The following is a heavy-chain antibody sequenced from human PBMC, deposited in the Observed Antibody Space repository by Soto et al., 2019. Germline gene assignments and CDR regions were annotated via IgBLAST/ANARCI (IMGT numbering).Heavy chain of an antibody. CDR3: AKGPKEGFGGGYPDYFDY. V-gene: IGHV3-23*01. J-gene: IGHJ4*02. Sequence: GGSLRLSCAASGFTFSSYAMSWVRQAPGKGLEWVSAIRGSGGSTYYADSVKGRFTISRDNSKNTLYLQMNSLRAEDTAVYYCAKGPKEGFGGGYPDYFDYWGQGTLVTVSS. CDR1: GFTFSSYA. D-gene: IGHD3-10*01. CDR2: IRGSGGST.